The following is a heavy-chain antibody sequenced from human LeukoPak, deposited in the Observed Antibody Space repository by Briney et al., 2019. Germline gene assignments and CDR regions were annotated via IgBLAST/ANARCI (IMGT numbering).Heavy chain of an antibody. V-gene: IGHV3-11*01. J-gene: IGHJ6*02. CDR3: ARDHGDYFYYYYGMDV. Sequence: GGSLRLSCAASGFTFSDYYMSWIRQAPGKGLEWVSYISSSGSTIYYADSVKGRFAISRDNAKNPLYLQMNSLRAEDTAVYYCARDHGDYFYYYYGMDVWGQGTTVTVSS. CDR2: ISSSGSTI. D-gene: IGHD4-17*01. CDR1: GFTFSDYY.